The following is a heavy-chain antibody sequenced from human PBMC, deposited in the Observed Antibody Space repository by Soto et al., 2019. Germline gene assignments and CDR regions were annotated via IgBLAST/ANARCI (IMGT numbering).Heavy chain of an antibody. V-gene: IGHV3-23*01. Sequence: EVQLLESGGGLVQPGGSLRLSCAASGFTFSTYAMNWVRQAPGKGLEWVSAISGSGSSTYYADSVKGRFPISRDNSKNTLYLQMNSLRAEDTAVYYCATGRTAAAIYGGQGTLVTVSS. CDR2: ISGSGSST. CDR1: GFTFSTYA. J-gene: IGHJ4*02. CDR3: ATGRTAAAIY. D-gene: IGHD6-13*01.